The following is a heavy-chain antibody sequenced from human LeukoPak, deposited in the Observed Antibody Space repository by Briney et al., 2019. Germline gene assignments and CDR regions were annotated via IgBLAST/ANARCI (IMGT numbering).Heavy chain of an antibody. CDR1: GFTFSSYA. CDR3: AKDHCSGGSCYFDY. D-gene: IGHD2-15*01. Sequence: PGGSLRLSCAASGFTFSSYATSWVRQAPGKGLEWVSAISGSGTTYYADSVKGRFTISRDNSKNTLYLQMNSLRAEDTAVYYCAKDHCSGGSCYFDYWGQGTLVTVSS. V-gene: IGHV3-23*01. J-gene: IGHJ4*02. CDR2: ISGSGTT.